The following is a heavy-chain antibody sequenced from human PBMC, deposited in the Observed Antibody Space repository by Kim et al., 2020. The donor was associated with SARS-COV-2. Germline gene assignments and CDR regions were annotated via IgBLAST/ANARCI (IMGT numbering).Heavy chain of an antibody. Sequence: SETLSLTCTVSGGSISSYYWSWIRQPPGKGLEWIGYIYYSGSTNYNPSLKSRVTISVDTSKNQFSLKLSSVTAADTAVYYCARLRRSSGWLFDYWGQGTLVTVSS. J-gene: IGHJ4*02. CDR1: GGSISSYY. V-gene: IGHV4-59*13. CDR3: ARLRRSSGWLFDY. CDR2: IYYSGST. D-gene: IGHD6-19*01.